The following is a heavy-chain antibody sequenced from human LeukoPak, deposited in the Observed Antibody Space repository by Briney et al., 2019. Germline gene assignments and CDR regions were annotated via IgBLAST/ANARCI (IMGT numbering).Heavy chain of an antibody. V-gene: IGHV3-23*01. CDR3: AKHRSYTSKSIDY. D-gene: IGHD3-16*01. J-gene: IGHJ4*02. CDR2: ISGSGGNT. Sequence: GGSLRLSCVASGFALSTTYMSWVRQAPGKGLEWVSAISGSGGNTYYADSVKGRFTISRDNSKNTLHLQMNSLRAEDTAVYYCAKHRSYTSKSIDYWGPGTLVTVSS. CDR1: GFALSTTY.